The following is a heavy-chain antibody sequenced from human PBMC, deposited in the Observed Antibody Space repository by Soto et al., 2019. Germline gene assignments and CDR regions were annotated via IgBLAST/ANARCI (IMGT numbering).Heavy chain of an antibody. CDR1: DGSISSGGYS. V-gene: IGHV4-30-2*01. Sequence: SETMSLTCAVSDGSISSGGYSWSWKKQPPGKGLEWIGYIYHSGTTYYNPSLKSRVTISVDRSKNQFSLKLSSVTAADTAVYYCDRAQYGDYGYGMDVWGQGTTVTVSS. CDR3: DRAQYGDYGYGMDV. D-gene: IGHD4-17*01. CDR2: IYHSGTT. J-gene: IGHJ6*02.